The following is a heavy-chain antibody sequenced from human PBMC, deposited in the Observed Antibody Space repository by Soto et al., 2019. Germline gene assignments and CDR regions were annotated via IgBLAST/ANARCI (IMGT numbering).Heavy chain of an antibody. Sequence: TSETLSLTCTVSGGSITSDYSCWSWIRQPPGEGLEWIGHIFDSGTTYTNPSLRSQVAISLDTSKNHFSLTLSSVTAADTAVYYCVRGPSGDKVHYWGQGALVTVS. D-gene: IGHD7-27*01. CDR3: VRGPSGDKVHY. J-gene: IGHJ4*02. V-gene: IGHV4-30-4*01. CDR2: IFDSGTT. CDR1: GGSITSDYSC.